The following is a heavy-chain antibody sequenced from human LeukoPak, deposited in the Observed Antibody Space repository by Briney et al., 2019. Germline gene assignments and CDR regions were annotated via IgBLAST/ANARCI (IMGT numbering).Heavy chain of an antibody. CDR2: INPNSGGT. D-gene: IGHD5-24*01. Sequence: ASVKVSCKASGYTFTCYYMHWVRQAPGQGLEWMGWINPNSGGTNSAQKFQGRVTMTTDTSISTAYMELSRLRSDDTAVYYCARDLYNTQLDYWGQGTLVTVSS. CDR1: GYTFTCYY. CDR3: ARDLYNTQLDY. J-gene: IGHJ4*02. V-gene: IGHV1-2*02.